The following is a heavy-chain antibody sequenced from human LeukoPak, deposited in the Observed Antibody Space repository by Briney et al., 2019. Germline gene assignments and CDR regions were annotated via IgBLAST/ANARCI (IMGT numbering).Heavy chain of an antibody. J-gene: IGHJ4*02. Sequence: GGSLRLSCAASGFTFSSYGIHWVRQAPGKGLEWVAFIRYDGSNKYLTDSVKGRFTISRDNSKNTLYLQMNNLRVEDTAVYYCARGGYYNILTGFRSRLLGFDYWGQGTLVTVSS. CDR2: IRYDGSNK. CDR1: GFTFSSYG. CDR3: ARGGYYNILTGFRSRLLGFDY. D-gene: IGHD3-9*01. V-gene: IGHV3-30*02.